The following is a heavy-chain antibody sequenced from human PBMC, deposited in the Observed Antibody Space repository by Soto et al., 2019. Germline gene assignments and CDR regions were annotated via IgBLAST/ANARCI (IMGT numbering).Heavy chain of an antibody. Sequence: QVQLVQSGAEVQKPGASVRVSCTASGYIFTSYDINWVRQATGQGLEWMGWMNPNSGNTGYAQKFQGRVSMTRDTSISTAYMELSSLRSEDTAVYYCARAVPAAKLNMNVWGKGTTVTVSS. V-gene: IGHV1-8*01. J-gene: IGHJ6*03. CDR3: ARAVPAAKLNMNV. CDR2: MNPNSGNT. D-gene: IGHD2-2*01. CDR1: GYIFTSYD.